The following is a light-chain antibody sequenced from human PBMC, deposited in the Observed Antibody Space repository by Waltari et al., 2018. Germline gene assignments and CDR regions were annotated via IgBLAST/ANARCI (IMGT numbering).Light chain of an antibody. Sequence: DIVMTQSPDSLAVSLGERVTINCKSSQSVLYSSNSQNYLAWYQQKPGQPSKLLIYWASARESGVPDRFSGSESGTDFTITISSLQAEDVAVYYCQQYYDIPWTFGQGTKVEIK. V-gene: IGKV4-1*01. CDR3: QQYYDIPWT. CDR1: QSVLYSSNSQNY. CDR2: WAS. J-gene: IGKJ1*01.